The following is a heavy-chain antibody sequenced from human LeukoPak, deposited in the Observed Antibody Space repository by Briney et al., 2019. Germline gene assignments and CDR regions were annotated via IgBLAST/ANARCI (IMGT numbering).Heavy chain of an antibody. CDR2: ISGYNGNT. CDR1: GYTFTSYG. V-gene: IGHV1-18*01. J-gene: IGHJ5*02. D-gene: IGHD3-10*01. Sequence: ASVKVSCKASGYTFTSYGISWVRQAPGQGLEWRGWISGYNGNTNYAQKVQGRVTMTTDTSTSTAYMEPRSLRSDDTAVYYCARPNYRGGSGSYGGTNWFDPRGQGTLVTVSS. CDR3: ARPNYRGGSGSYGGTNWFDP.